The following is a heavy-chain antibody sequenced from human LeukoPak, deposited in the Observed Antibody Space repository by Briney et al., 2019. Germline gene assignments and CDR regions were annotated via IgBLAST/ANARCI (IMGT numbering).Heavy chain of an antibody. Sequence: PGGSLRLSCAASGFTFSSYSMNWVRQAPGKGLEWVSSISSSSSYIYYADSVKGRFTISRDNAKNSLYLQMNSLRAEDTAVYYCASTPPPVYVWGRYRLDAFDIWGQGTMVTVSS. D-gene: IGHD3-16*02. V-gene: IGHV3-21*01. CDR3: ASTPPPVYVWGRYRLDAFDI. CDR2: ISSSSSYI. J-gene: IGHJ3*02. CDR1: GFTFSSYS.